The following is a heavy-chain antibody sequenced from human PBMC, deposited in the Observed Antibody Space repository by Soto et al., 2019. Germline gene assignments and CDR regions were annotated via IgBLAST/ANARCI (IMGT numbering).Heavy chain of an antibody. J-gene: IGHJ5*02. CDR1: GGSISSYY. Sequence: SETLSLTCTVSGGSISSYYWSWIRQPPGKGLEWIGYIYYSGSTNYNPSLKSRVTISVDTSKNQFSLKLSSVTAADTAVYYCARGLGGDSNYRYRNWFDPWGQGTLVTVSS. CDR2: IYYSGST. D-gene: IGHD4-4*01. V-gene: IGHV4-59*01. CDR3: ARGLGGDSNYRYRNWFDP.